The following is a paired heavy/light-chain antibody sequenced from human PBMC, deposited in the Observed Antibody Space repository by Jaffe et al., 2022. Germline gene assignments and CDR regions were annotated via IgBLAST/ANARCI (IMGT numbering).Heavy chain of an antibody. V-gene: IGHV2-5*01. J-gene: IGHJ5*02. CDR2: IYWNDDQ. Sequence: QITLKESGPTLVKPTQTLTLTCTFSGFSLSTSGVAVGWIRQPPGKALEWLALIYWNDDQRYSPSLKSRLTITKDTSKNQVVLTMTNMDPVDTATYYCAHGRNWCSTTSCYLENWFDPWGQGTLVTVSS. CDR3: AHGRNWCSTTSCYLENWFDP. D-gene: IGHD2-2*01. CDR1: GFSLSTSGVA.
Light chain of an antibody. CDR1: SSNIGAGYD. CDR2: GNT. J-gene: IGLJ2*01. CDR3: QSYDSSLTDVV. Sequence: QSVLTQPPSVSGAPGQRVTISCTGSSSNIGAGYDVHWYQQLPGTAPKLLIYGNTNRPSGVPDRFSGSKSGTSASLAITGLQAEDEADYYCQSYDSSLTDVVFGGGTKLTVL. V-gene: IGLV1-40*01.